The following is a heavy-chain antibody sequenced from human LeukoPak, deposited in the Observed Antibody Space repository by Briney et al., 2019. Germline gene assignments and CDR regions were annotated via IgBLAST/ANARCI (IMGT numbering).Heavy chain of an antibody. Sequence: PSETLSLSCTVSGDSISSTNFYWGWVRQPPGKGLEWIGSIYHSGSTYYNPSLKSRVTISVDTSKNQFSLKLSSVTAADTAVYYCARISGSPNYYYYYGMDVWGQGTTVTVSS. J-gene: IGHJ6*02. D-gene: IGHD3-10*01. V-gene: IGHV4-39*07. CDR2: IYHSGST. CDR1: GDSISSTNFY. CDR3: ARISGSPNYYYYYGMDV.